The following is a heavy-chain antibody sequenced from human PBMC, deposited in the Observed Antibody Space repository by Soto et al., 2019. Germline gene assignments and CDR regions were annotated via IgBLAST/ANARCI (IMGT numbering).Heavy chain of an antibody. CDR3: ARDGIVVVPAANYNYYSYYYMYV. V-gene: IGHV3-33*01. J-gene: IGHJ6*03. Sequence: GGSLRLSCAASGFTFSSYGMHWVRQAPGKGLEWVAVIWYDGSNKYYADSVKGRFTISRDNSKNTLYLQMNSLRAEDTAVYYCARDGIVVVPAANYNYYSYYYMYVWGKGTTVTVS. D-gene: IGHD2-2*01. CDR1: GFTFSSYG. CDR2: IWYDGSNK.